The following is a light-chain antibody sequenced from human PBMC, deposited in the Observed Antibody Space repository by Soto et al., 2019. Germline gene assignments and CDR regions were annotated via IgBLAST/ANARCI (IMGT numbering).Light chain of an antibody. Sequence: SVLTQPPSVSAAPGQRVTISCSGSSSNIGNNYVSWYQQLPGTAPKLLIYDNNKRPSGIPDRFSGSKSGTSATVGITGLQTGDEADYYCGTWDSSLTAFVFGTGTKLTVL. CDR2: DNN. CDR1: SSNIGNNY. CDR3: GTWDSSLTAFV. V-gene: IGLV1-51*01. J-gene: IGLJ1*01.